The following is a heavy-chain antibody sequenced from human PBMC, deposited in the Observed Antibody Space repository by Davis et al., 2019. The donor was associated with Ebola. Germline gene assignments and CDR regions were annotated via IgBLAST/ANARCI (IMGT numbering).Heavy chain of an antibody. V-gene: IGHV3-48*02. D-gene: IGHD3-22*01. CDR2: ISSGSGSI. CDR3: AREFYHYYDSSGYPGLDY. Sequence: GESLKISCAASGFTFSSYNMNWVRQAPGKGLEWVSYISSGSGSIYYADSVKGRFTISRDNAKSSLYLQMNSLRDEDTAVYYCAREFYHYYDSSGYPGLDYWGQGTLVTVSS. CDR1: GFTFSSYN. J-gene: IGHJ4*02.